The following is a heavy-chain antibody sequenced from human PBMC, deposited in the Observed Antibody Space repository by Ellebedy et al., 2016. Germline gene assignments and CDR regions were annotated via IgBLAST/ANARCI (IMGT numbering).Heavy chain of an antibody. D-gene: IGHD3-3*01. V-gene: IGHV3-7*01. Sequence: GGSLRLSCAASGFTFSSYWMSWVRQAPGKGLEWVANIKQDGSEKYYVDSVKGRFTISRDNAKNSLYLQMNSLRAEDTAVYYCARGVWSGYFNYYYGMDVWGQGTTVTVSS. CDR2: IKQDGSEK. CDR1: GFTFSSYW. CDR3: ARGVWSGYFNYYYGMDV. J-gene: IGHJ6*02.